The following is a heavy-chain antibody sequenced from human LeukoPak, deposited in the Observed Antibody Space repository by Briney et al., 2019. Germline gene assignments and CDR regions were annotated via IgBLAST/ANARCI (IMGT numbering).Heavy chain of an antibody. D-gene: IGHD6-19*01. CDR2: IDTAGNK. CDR3: ARESGIAVSSRGIGAFDI. V-gene: IGHV3-13*04. CDR1: GFSFSRYD. J-gene: IGHJ3*02. Sequence: GGSLRLSCAASGFSFSRYDMHWVRQVTGKGLEWVSAIDTAGNKYYPASVKGRFTISRENAKNSLYLQMNSLRAGDTAVYYCARESGIAVSSRGIGAFDIWGQGTMVTVSS.